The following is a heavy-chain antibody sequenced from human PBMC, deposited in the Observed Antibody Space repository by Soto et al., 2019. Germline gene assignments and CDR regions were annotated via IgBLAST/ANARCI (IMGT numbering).Heavy chain of an antibody. CDR1: GFTFSSYG. Sequence: LRLSCAASGFTFSSYGMHWVRQAPGKGLEWVAVISYDGSNKYYADSVKGRFTISRDNSKNTLYLQMNSLRAEDTAVYYCAKDGYCSSTSCHNYYYGMDVWGQGTTVTVSS. CDR2: ISYDGSNK. V-gene: IGHV3-30*18. J-gene: IGHJ6*02. CDR3: AKDGYCSSTSCHNYYYGMDV. D-gene: IGHD2-2*01.